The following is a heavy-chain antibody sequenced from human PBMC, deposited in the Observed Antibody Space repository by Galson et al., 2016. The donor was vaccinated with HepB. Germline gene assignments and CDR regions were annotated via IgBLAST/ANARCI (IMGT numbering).Heavy chain of an antibody. CDR2: ISSSSAYM. V-gene: IGHV3-21*06. Sequence: SLRLSCAASGLTFSRYSMNWVRQAPGKGLEWVSSISSSSAYMYYADSVKGRFTISRDNAKNSLYLQMNSLRAEDTAVYYCARDCSGGSCYGYYYFVMDVWGQGTTVTASS. D-gene: IGHD2-15*01. CDR1: GLTFSRYS. J-gene: IGHJ6*02. CDR3: ARDCSGGSCYGYYYFVMDV.